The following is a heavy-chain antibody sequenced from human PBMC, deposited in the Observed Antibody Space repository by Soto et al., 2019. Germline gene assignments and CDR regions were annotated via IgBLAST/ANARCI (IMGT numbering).Heavy chain of an antibody. Sequence: PSETLSLTCTVSGGSISSGDYYWSWIRHPPGKGLEWIGYIYYSGSTYYNPSLKSRVTISVDTSKNQFSLKLSSVTAADTAVYYCARVFITIFGVVTYNWFDPWGQGTLVTVSS. V-gene: IGHV4-30-4*01. D-gene: IGHD3-3*01. J-gene: IGHJ5*02. CDR2: IYYSGST. CDR3: ARVFITIFGVVTYNWFDP. CDR1: GGSISSGDYY.